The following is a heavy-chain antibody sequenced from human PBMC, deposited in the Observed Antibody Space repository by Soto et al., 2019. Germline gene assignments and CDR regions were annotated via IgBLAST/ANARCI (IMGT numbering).Heavy chain of an antibody. J-gene: IGHJ6*02. CDR3: ARLLYCSSTTWNGGNTDV. D-gene: IGHD2-2*01. V-gene: IGHV3-11*01. CDR1: GVTFSDYH. CDR2: ISGSGTSV. Sequence: QVQLVESGGGLAKPGGSLRLSCAASGVTFSDYHISWMRQAPGKGLEWVSYISGSGTSVYYADSVKGRFTISRDNAKNSLYLQMNSLRAEDTAVYYCARLLYCSSTTWNGGNTDVWGQGTTVTISS.